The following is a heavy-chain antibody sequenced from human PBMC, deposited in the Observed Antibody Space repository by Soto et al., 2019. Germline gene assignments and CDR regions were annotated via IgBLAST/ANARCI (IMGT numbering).Heavy chain of an antibody. CDR3: AGGDYYHSSGYYFYYYTMDV. V-gene: IGHV4-39*01. D-gene: IGHD3-22*01. CDR1: GGSLSSSSYY. CDR2: VYYGGST. J-gene: IGHJ6*02. Sequence: SGTLSLTCTVSGGSLSSSSYYWGWVRQPPGKGLGWIGNVYYGGSTYYNPSLKSRVTISVETSKSQFSLKLSSVTAADTAVYYCAGGDYYHSSGYYFYYYTMDVWGQGTTVTVSS.